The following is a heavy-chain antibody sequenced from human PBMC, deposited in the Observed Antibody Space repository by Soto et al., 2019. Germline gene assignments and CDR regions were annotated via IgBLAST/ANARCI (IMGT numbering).Heavy chain of an antibody. CDR3: AAIWFGELGAHYYYGMDV. D-gene: IGHD3-10*01. CDR2: ISSSSSYI. Sequence: EVQLVESGGGLVKPGGSLRLSCAASGFTFSSYSMNWVRQAPGKGLEWVSSISSSSSYIYYADSVKGRFTISRDNAKNSLYLQMNSLRAEDTAVYYCAAIWFGELGAHYYYGMDVWGQGTTVTVSS. J-gene: IGHJ6*02. CDR1: GFTFSSYS. V-gene: IGHV3-21*01.